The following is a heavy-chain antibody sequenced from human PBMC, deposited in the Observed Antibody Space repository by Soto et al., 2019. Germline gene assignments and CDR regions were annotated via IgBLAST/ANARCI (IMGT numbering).Heavy chain of an antibody. Sequence: ASVKVSWKASGYTFTSYDINWVRQATGQGLEWMGWMNPNSGNTGYAQKFQGRVTMTRNTSISTAYMELSSLRSEDTAVYYCARGSYDILTGYYTHGNFDYVGQGTLVTVSS. J-gene: IGHJ4*02. V-gene: IGHV1-8*01. D-gene: IGHD3-9*01. CDR2: MNPNSGNT. CDR1: GYTFTSYD. CDR3: ARGSYDILTGYYTHGNFDY.